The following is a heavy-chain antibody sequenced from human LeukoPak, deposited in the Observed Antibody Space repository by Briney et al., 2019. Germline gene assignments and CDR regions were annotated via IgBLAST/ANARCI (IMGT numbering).Heavy chain of an antibody. CDR3: ATRLRYGDFLYYYYGMDV. CDR2: FDPEDGET. CDR1: GYTLTELS. D-gene: IGHD4-17*01. V-gene: IGHV1-24*01. J-gene: IGHJ6*02. Sequence: GASVKVSCKVSGYTLTELSKHWVRQAPGKGLERMGGFDPEDGETIYAQKFQGRVTMTEDTSTDTAYMELSSLRSEDTAVYYCATRLRYGDFLYYYYGMDVWGQGTTVTVSS.